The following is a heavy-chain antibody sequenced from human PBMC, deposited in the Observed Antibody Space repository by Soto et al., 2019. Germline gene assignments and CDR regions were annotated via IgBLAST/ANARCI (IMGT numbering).Heavy chain of an antibody. V-gene: IGHV4-59*01. D-gene: IGHD6-19*01. CDR2: IYYSGST. J-gene: IGHJ3*02. Sequence: SETLSLTDRVSGSAITSYYWSWIRQPPGKGLEWIGYIYYSGSTNYNPSLKSRATISLDTSKNQFTLKLSSVTAADTAVYYCARVPWQWLGGYAFDIWGQGTMVT. CDR1: GSAITSYY. CDR3: ARVPWQWLGGYAFDI.